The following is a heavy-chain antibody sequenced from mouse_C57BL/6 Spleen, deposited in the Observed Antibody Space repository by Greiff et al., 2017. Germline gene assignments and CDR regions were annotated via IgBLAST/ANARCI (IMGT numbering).Heavy chain of an antibody. CDR1: GYAFSSYW. CDR3: ARRAYYSNVYAMDY. J-gene: IGHJ4*01. V-gene: IGHV1-80*01. D-gene: IGHD2-5*01. CDR2: IYPGDGDT. Sequence: QVQLQQSGAELVKPGASVKISCKASGYAFSSYWMNWVKQRPGKGLEWIGQIYPGDGDTNYNGKFKGKATLTADKSSSTAYMQRSSLTSEDSAVYFCARRAYYSNVYAMDYWGQGTSVTVSS.